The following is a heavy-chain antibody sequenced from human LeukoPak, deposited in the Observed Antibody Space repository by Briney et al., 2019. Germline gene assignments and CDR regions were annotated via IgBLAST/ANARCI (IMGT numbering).Heavy chain of an antibody. J-gene: IGHJ4*02. CDR3: AREYGGISGWPNFAY. CDR2: ISSSSSTI. CDR1: GFTFTNAW. Sequence: GGSLRLSCAASGFTFTNAWMSWVRHAPGQGLECVSYISSSSSTIFYAVSVKGRFAISRDNAKNTLYLQMNSLRGQHTAVYYFAREYGGISGWPNFAYWGQGTLVTVSS. D-gene: IGHD6-19*01. V-gene: IGHV3-48*01.